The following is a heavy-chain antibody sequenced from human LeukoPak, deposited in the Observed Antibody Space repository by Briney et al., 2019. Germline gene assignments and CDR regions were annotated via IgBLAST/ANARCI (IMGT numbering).Heavy chain of an antibody. Sequence: GGSLRVCCAASGFTFSSYTMDWVRQAPGKGLEWVSAISGSGGSTYYADSVKGRFTMSRDNSKNTLYLQMDSLRAEDTAVYYCAKGAGAYYCSSTSCLGNYFDYWGQGTLVTVSS. CDR2: ISGSGGST. CDR1: GFTFSSYT. J-gene: IGHJ4*02. CDR3: AKGAGAYYCSSTSCLGNYFDY. D-gene: IGHD2-2*01. V-gene: IGHV3-23*01.